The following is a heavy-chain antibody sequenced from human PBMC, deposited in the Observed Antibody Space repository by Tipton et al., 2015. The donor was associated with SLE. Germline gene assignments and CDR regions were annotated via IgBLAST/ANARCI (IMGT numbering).Heavy chain of an antibody. CDR1: GYSISSGYY. V-gene: IGHV4-38-2*02. CDR2: IYHSGST. CDR3: ARDPAGYSSSFFDY. Sequence: LRLSCTVSGYSISSGYYWGWIRQPPGKGLEWIGSIYHSGSTNYNPSLKSRVTISVDTSKNQFSLKLSSVTAADTAVYYCARDPAGYSSSFFDYWGQGTLVTVSS. D-gene: IGHD6-6*01. J-gene: IGHJ4*02.